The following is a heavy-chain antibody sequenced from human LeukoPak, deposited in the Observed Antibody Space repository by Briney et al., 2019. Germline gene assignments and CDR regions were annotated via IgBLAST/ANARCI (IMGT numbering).Heavy chain of an antibody. CDR2: IYYSGST. Sequence: HPSETLSLTCTVSGGSISSGDYYWSWIRQPPGKGLEWIGYIYYSGSTYYNPSLKSRVTISVDTSKNQFSLKLSSVTAADTAVCYCARALRRATDQYDYWGQGTLVTVSS. CDR1: GGSISSGDYY. J-gene: IGHJ4*02. CDR3: ARALRRATDQYDY. D-gene: IGHD1-26*01. V-gene: IGHV4-30-4*01.